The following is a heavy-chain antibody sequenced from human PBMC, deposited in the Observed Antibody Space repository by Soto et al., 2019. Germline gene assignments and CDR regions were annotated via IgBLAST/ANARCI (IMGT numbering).Heavy chain of an antibody. V-gene: IGHV3-74*03. Sequence: PGGSLRLSCAASGFTCSSYWMHWVRQVPGKGLVWVSHIDSDGISTTYADSVKGRFTISRDNAKNTVYLQMNSLRAEDTAVYYCVRDDVGVGIDYWGLGTLVTVSS. CDR1: GFTCSSYW. J-gene: IGHJ4*02. D-gene: IGHD1-26*01. CDR3: VRDDVGVGIDY. CDR2: IDSDGIST.